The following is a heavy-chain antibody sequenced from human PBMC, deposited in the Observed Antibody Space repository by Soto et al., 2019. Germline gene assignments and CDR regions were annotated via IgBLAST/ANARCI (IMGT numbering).Heavy chain of an antibody. V-gene: IGHV4-34*01. Sequence: QVQLQQWGAGLLKPSETLSLTCAVSGGSFTAYYWSWIRQPPGKGLEWIGEINHSGSANYNPSLKSRVTISVDTSKNQFSLNLSFVTAADTAVHYCAKGGSLTAAAYNWFDPWGQGTLVTVSS. J-gene: IGHJ5*02. D-gene: IGHD6-13*01. CDR3: AKGGSLTAAAYNWFDP. CDR1: GGSFTAYY. CDR2: INHSGSA.